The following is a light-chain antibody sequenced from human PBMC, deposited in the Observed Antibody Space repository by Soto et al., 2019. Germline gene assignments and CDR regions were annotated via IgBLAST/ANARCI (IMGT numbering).Light chain of an antibody. CDR2: GNS. Sequence: QSVLTQPPSVSGAPGQRVTISCSGSSSNIGAGYDVNWYRQLPGTAPKLLIYGNSDRPSGVPDRFSGSKSGTSASLAITGLQAEDEADYYCAAWDDSVSGYVFGTGTKVTVL. CDR3: AAWDDSVSGYV. CDR1: SSNIGAGYD. J-gene: IGLJ1*01. V-gene: IGLV1-40*01.